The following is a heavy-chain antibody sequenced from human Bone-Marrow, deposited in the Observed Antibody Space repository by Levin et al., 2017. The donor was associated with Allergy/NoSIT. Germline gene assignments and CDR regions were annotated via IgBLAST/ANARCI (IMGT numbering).Heavy chain of an antibody. V-gene: IGHV4-59*03. J-gene: IGHJ5*02. CDR3: VKYSSWWNNWFDP. D-gene: IGHD3-22*01. CDR1: GGSISGYH. Sequence: PSETLSLTCTVSGGSISGYHWSWVRQPPGRGLEWIAYIHYRGSTNYNPSLKSRVTVSVDTSKNQFSLRLSSVTAADTAVYYCVKYSSWWNNWFDPWGQGTLVTVSS. CDR2: IHYRGST.